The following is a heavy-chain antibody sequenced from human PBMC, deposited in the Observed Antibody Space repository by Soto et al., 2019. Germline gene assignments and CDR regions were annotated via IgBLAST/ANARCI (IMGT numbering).Heavy chain of an antibody. V-gene: IGHV4-59*01. Sequence: SETLSLTCTVSGGSISSYYWSWIRQPPGKGLEWIGYIYYSGSTNYNPSLKSRVTISVDTSKNQFSLKLSSVTAADTAVYYCARATIVRFDPWGQGTLVTVSS. CDR2: IYYSGST. CDR3: ARATIVRFDP. D-gene: IGHD5-12*01. CDR1: GGSISSYY. J-gene: IGHJ5*02.